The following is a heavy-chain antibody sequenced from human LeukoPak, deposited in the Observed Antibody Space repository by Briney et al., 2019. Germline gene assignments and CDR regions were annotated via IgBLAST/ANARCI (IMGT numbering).Heavy chain of an antibody. V-gene: IGHV4-38-2*01. J-gene: IGHJ4*02. CDR2: IYHSGST. CDR1: GYSISSGYY. Sequence: SETLSLTCAVSGYSISSGYYWGWIRQPPGKGLEWIGSIYHSGSTYYNPSLKSRVTISVDTSKNQFSLKLSSVTAADTAVYYCARHGKDGYNRIDYWGQGTLVTVSS. D-gene: IGHD5-24*01. CDR3: ARHGKDGYNRIDY.